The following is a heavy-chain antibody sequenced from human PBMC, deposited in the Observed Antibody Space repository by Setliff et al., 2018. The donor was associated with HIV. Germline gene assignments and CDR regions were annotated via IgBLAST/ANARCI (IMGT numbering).Heavy chain of an antibody. CDR2: ISGSGGST. V-gene: IGHV3-23*01. J-gene: IGHJ4*01. CDR1: GFTFNTYG. CDR3: ARDGISGGAYPPYYFDY. D-gene: IGHD2-15*01. Sequence: GGSLRLSCSASGFTFNTYGMSWVRQAPGKGLEWVSVISGSGGSTFYADSVKGRFTISRDNSKNTLYLQMNGLRVDDTAVYYCARDGISGGAYPPYYFDYWGHGTLVTVSS.